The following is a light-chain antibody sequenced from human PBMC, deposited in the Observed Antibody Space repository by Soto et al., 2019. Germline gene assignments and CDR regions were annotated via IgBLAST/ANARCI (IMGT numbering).Light chain of an antibody. V-gene: IGKV3-20*01. CDR2: GAS. CDR3: QQYGGSPRT. CDR1: QSVSSNY. J-gene: IGKJ1*01. Sequence: EIVLTQSPGTLSLSPWERATFSCRASQSVSSNYLAWYQQKPGQAPRLLIFGASIRDTGVTDRFSGSGSGTDFTLTISRLEPEDFAVYYCQQYGGSPRTFGQGTKVDIK.